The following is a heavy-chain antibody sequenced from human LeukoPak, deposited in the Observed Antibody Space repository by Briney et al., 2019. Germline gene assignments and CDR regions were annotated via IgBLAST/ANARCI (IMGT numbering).Heavy chain of an antibody. J-gene: IGHJ4*02. Sequence: GGSLRLSCAASGFTFSSYDMHWVRQATGKGLEWVSAIGTAGDTYYPGSVKGRFTISRENAKNSLYLQMNSLRAGDTAVYYCARALNGYSYALGYWGQGTLVTVSS. V-gene: IGHV3-13*01. CDR3: ARALNGYSYALGY. D-gene: IGHD5-18*01. CDR2: IGTAGDT. CDR1: GFTFSSYD.